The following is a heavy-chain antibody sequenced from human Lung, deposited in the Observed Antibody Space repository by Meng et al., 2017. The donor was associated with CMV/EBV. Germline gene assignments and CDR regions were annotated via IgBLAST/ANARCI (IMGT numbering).Heavy chain of an antibody. CDR2: IYHSGST. CDR3: ARADKVRFDY. J-gene: IGHJ4*02. Sequence: QVRPRGSGPGLVRPSGTLSLTCAVSGGSMSSTNWWSWVRQPPGKGLEWIGEIYHSGSTNYNPSLKSRVSISVDKSKNQFSLKLSSVTAADTAVYYCARADKVRFDYWGQGTLVTVSS. V-gene: IGHV4-4*02. CDR1: GGSMSSTNW.